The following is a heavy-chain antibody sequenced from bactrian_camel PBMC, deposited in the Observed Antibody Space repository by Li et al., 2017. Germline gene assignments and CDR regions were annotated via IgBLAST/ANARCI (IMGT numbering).Heavy chain of an antibody. D-gene: IGHD7*01. Sequence: DVQLVESGGGSVQVGGSLRLSCQWSLSPRKKFCLSWIRQAPEKEQEGVAAVDRDGDTYYRPSLKGRFTISEDYAKKTLYLQMNSLKPEDTAMYYCAADWGFCSTVALGFGLQGGHWGQGTQVTVS. J-gene: IGHJ4*01. CDR1: LSPRKKFC. CDR2: VDRDGDT. V-gene: IGHV3S31*01. CDR3: AADWGFCSTVALGFGLQGGH.